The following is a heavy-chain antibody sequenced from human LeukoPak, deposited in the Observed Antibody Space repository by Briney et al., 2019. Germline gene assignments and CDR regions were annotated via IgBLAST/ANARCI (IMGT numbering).Heavy chain of an antibody. CDR3: VTCSGGSSDDAFDI. V-gene: IGHV3-66*02. J-gene: IGHJ3*02. Sequence: GGSLRLSCAASGFTFSSYWMHWVRQAPGKGLEWVSVIYSGGSTYYADPVKGRFTISRDNSKNTLYLQMNSLRAEDTAVYYCVTCSGGSSDDAFDIWGQGAMVTVSS. CDR2: IYSGGST. CDR1: GFTFSSYW. D-gene: IGHD2-15*01.